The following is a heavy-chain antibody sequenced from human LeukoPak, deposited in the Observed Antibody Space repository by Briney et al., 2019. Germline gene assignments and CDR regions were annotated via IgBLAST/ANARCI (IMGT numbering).Heavy chain of an antibody. CDR1: GFTFSDYG. CDR2: IANDGRDK. Sequence: PGGSLRLSCAASGFTFSDYGMHWVRQAPGKGLEWVAVIANDGRDKKYADSVRGRFTISRDNSKNTVYLQMNSLRAEDTAVFYCVKDMKIKAARYYFDYWGQGTLVTVSS. CDR3: VKDMKIKAARYYFDY. J-gene: IGHJ4*02. V-gene: IGHV3-30*18. D-gene: IGHD1-14*01.